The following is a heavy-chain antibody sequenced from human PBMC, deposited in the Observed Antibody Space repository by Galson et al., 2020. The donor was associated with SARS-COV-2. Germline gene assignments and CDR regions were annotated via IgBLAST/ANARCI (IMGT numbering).Heavy chain of an antibody. V-gene: IGHV4-61*09. CDR3: ATVVRGKKDYYFYYYMDV. D-gene: IGHD3-10*02. CDR2: IYTTGST. Sequence: TVYLTCIVSGDSINSASYYWTWIRQPAGKGLEWIGHIYTTGSTNYNPSLKSRVTISVDTSKNQYSLKLSSVAAADTAVYYCATVVRGKKDYYFYYYMDVWGKGTTVTVSS. CDR1: GDSINSASYY. J-gene: IGHJ6*03.